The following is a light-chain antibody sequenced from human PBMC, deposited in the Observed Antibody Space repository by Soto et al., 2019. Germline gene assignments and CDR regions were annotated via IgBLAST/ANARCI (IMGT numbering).Light chain of an antibody. CDR2: DAS. J-gene: IGKJ1*01. Sequence: DIQMTQSPSTLSASVGDRVTITCRASQSISSWLAWYQQKPGKAPKLLIYDASSLESGVPSRFSGSGSGTEFTLTISSLQPDDFETYYCQQYNSYPWTFGQGTKVDNK. CDR3: QQYNSYPWT. V-gene: IGKV1-5*01. CDR1: QSISSW.